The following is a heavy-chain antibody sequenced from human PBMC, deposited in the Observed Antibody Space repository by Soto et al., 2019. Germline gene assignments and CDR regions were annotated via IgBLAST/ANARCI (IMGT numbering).Heavy chain of an antibody. V-gene: IGHV3-23*01. D-gene: IGHD2-15*01. CDR3: AQDFGGRRRFHY. CDR1: GFTFGSYA. J-gene: IGHJ4*02. Sequence: EVQLLESGGALVQPGGSLRISCAASGFTFGSYAMTWVRQAPGKGLEWVSALTGSGSSTYYADSVRDRFTISRDNSKSTLYLQMYRLRPEDTGVYYCAQDFGGRRRFHYWGQGTLVTVSS. CDR2: LTGSGSST.